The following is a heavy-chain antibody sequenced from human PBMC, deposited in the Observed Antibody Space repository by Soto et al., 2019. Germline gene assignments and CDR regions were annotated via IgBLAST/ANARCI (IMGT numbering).Heavy chain of an antibody. Sequence: SEALSLTCIVSGASISSYYWTWIRQPPGGGLEWIGYTHHTQGTNDNPSLRGRVHMSIDTSMNQFSLRLTSVTAADTAVYYCARVPFVGYFDWLDPWGHGTLVTVSS. CDR3: ARVPFVGYFDWLDP. D-gene: IGHD3-9*01. V-gene: IGHV4-59*01. CDR1: GASISSYY. CDR2: THHTQGT. J-gene: IGHJ5*02.